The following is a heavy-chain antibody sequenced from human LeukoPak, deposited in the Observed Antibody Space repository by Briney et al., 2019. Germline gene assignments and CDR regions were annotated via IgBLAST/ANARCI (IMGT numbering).Heavy chain of an antibody. CDR1: GYTFTSYD. V-gene: IGHV1-8*01. CDR2: MNPNSGNT. Sequence: ASVKVSCKASGYTFTSYDINWVRQATGQGLEWMGWMNPNSGNTGYAQKFQGRVTMTRNTSISTAYMELSSLRSEDTAVYYCARGRAWSSSFDYWGQGTLVTASS. J-gene: IGHJ4*02. CDR3: ARGRAWSSSFDY. D-gene: IGHD6-6*01.